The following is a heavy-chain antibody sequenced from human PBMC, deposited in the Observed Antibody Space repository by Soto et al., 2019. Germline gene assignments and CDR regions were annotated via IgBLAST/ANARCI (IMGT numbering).Heavy chain of an antibody. CDR1: GGTFSSYA. J-gene: IGHJ6*02. D-gene: IGHD2-2*01. V-gene: IGHV1-69*06. CDR2: IIPIFGTA. Sequence: GASVKVSCKASGGTFSSYAISWVRQAPGQGLEWMGGIIPIFGTANYAQKFQGRVTITADKSTSTAYMELSSLRSEDTAVYYCARDIVVVEAEYGREVWGQGTTVTVSS. CDR3: ARDIVVVEAEYGREV.